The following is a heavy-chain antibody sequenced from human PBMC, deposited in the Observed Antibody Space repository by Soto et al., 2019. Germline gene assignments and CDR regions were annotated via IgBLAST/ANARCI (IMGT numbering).Heavy chain of an antibody. D-gene: IGHD5-12*01. Sequence: QVQLQGSGPGLVKPSETLSLTCTVSGGSISSHYWSWIRQPPGQGLEWIGYIYYSGSTHYNPSLMSRVTISLDTSKSPFSLRLSSVTAADTAVYFCARLDVYDPDFDYWGQGALVTV. J-gene: IGHJ4*02. V-gene: IGHV4-59*08. CDR3: ARLDVYDPDFDY. CDR1: GGSISSHY. CDR2: IYYSGST.